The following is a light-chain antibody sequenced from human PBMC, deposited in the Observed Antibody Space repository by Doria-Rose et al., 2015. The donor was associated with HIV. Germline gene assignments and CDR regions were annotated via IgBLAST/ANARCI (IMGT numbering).Light chain of an antibody. J-gene: IGKJ5*01. CDR3: QQRSNWPPTIT. V-gene: IGKV3-11*01. Sequence: QSPATLSLSPGERATLSCRASQSVSSYLAWYQQKPGQAPRLLIYDASNRATGIPARFSGRGSGTDFTLTISSLEPEDFAVYYCQQRSNWPPTITFGQGTRLEIK. CDR1: QSVSSY. CDR2: DAS.